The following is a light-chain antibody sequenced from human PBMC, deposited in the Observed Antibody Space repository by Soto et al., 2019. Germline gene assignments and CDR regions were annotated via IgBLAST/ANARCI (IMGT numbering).Light chain of an antibody. CDR1: QSVSSN. CDR3: QQYNNWPRT. CDR2: GAS. V-gene: IGKV3-15*01. Sequence: EIVMTQSPATLSVSPGERATRSCRASQSVSSNLAWYQQKPGQAPRLLIYGASTRATGIPARFSGSGSGTEFTLTISSLQSEDFAVYYCQQYNNWPRTFGQRTKVDIK. J-gene: IGKJ1*01.